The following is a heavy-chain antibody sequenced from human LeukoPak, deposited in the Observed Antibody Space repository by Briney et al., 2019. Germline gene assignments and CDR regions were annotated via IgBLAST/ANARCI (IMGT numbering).Heavy chain of an antibody. CDR2: IIPIFGTA. CDR1: GGTFSSYA. CDR3: ARDAPCIAAAGTVCLEH. J-gene: IGHJ1*01. Sequence: SVKVSCKASGGTFSSYAISWVRQAPGQGLEWMGGIIPIFGTANYAQKFQGRVTITADESTSTAYMELSSLRSEDTAVYYCARDAPCIAAAGTVCLEHWGQGTLVTVSS. D-gene: IGHD6-13*01. V-gene: IGHV1-69*13.